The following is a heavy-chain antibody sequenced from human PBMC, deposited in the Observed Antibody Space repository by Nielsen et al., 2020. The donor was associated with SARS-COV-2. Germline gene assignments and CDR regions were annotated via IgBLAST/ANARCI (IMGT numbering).Heavy chain of an antibody. CDR3: ARASGNFYYDSSAPFDY. V-gene: IGHV4-30-4*01. D-gene: IGHD3-22*01. CDR1: GGSISSGDYY. Sequence: SETLSLTCTVSGGSISSGDYYWSWIRQPPGKGLEWIGYIYYSGSTYYNPSLKSRVTISVDTSKNQFSLKLSSVTAADTAVYYCARASGNFYYDSSAPFDYWGQGTLVTVSS. CDR2: IYYSGST. J-gene: IGHJ4*02.